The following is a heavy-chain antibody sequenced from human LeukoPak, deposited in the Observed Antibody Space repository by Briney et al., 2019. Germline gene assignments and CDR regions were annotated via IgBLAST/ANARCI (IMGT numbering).Heavy chain of an antibody. CDR2: IHPKTGRT. V-gene: IGHV1-2*02. D-gene: IGHD7-27*01. CDR3: ARDHNWGPDF. Sequence: ASVSLSCKASGYTFIDNYFHWVRQAPGQGLEWVGWIHPKTGRTHYAQNFQGRVTLTRDTSIRTAYMYLSGLTSDDTAIYYCARDHNWGPDFWGQGALVTVSS. CDR1: GYTFIDNY. J-gene: IGHJ4*02.